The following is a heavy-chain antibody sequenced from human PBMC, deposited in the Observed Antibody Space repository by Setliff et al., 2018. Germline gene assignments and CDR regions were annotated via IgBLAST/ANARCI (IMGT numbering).Heavy chain of an antibody. CDR2: INPNSGDT. Sequence: ASVKVSCKASGYSFTSYGISWVRQAPGQGLEWMGWINPNSGDTTFAQKFQGRVTITRDTSNSTDYMDLSRLTSDDTAVYYCARDSPTVVTHIRAFDIWGQGTMVTVSS. CDR3: ARDSPTVVTHIRAFDI. D-gene: IGHD4-17*01. CDR1: GYSFTSYG. V-gene: IGHV1-2*02. J-gene: IGHJ3*02.